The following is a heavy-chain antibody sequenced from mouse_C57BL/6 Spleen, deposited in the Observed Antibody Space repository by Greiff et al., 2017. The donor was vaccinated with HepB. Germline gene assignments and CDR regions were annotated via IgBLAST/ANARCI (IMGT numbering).Heavy chain of an antibody. CDR3: AGGSRRDAMDY. V-gene: IGHV1-81*01. CDR1: GYTFTSYG. CDR2: IYPRSGNT. Sequence: QVQLKESGAELARPGASVKLSCKASGYTFTSYGISWVKQRTGQGLEWIGEIYPRSGNTYYNEKFKGKATLTADKSSSTAYMELRSLTSEDSAVYFCAGGSRRDAMDYWGQGTSVTVSS. D-gene: IGHD3-3*01. J-gene: IGHJ4*01.